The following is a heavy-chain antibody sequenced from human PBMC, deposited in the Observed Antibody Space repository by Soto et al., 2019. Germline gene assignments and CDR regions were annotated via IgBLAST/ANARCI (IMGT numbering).Heavy chain of an antibody. D-gene: IGHD4-4*01. J-gene: IGHJ4*02. Sequence: SVKVSCKASGGTFSSYAISWVRQAPGQGLEWMGGIIPIFGTANYAQKFQGRVTITADESTSTAYMELSSLRSEDTAVYYCARVVDDYSMYLTWFLDYWGQGTLVTVSS. V-gene: IGHV1-69*13. CDR3: ARVVDDYSMYLTWFLDY. CDR1: GGTFSSYA. CDR2: IIPIFGTA.